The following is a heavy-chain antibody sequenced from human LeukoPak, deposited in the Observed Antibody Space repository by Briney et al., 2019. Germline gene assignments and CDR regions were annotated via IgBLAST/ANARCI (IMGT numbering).Heavy chain of an antibody. CDR1: GGSFSGYY. J-gene: IGHJ3*02. CDR3: ARTVGGSYYALHAFDI. Sequence: KPSETLSLTCAVYGGSFSGYYWSWIRQPPGKGLEWIGEINHSGSTNYNPSLKSRVTISVDTSKNQFSLKLSSVTAADTAVYYCARTVGGSYYALHAFDIWGQGTMVTVSS. D-gene: IGHD3-3*01. CDR2: INHSGST. V-gene: IGHV4-34*01.